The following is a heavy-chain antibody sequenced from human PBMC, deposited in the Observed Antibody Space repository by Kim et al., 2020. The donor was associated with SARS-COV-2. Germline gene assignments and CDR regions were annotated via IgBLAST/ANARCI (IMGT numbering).Heavy chain of an antibody. V-gene: IGHV4-59*01. J-gene: IGHJ4*02. Sequence: SETLSLTCTVSGGSISSYYWSWIRQPPGKGLEWIGYIYYSGSTNYNPSLKSRVTISVDTSKNQFSLKLSSVTAADTAVYYCARGLLDYYGSGSYYNLPYYFDYWGQGTLVTVSS. CDR1: GGSISSYY. D-gene: IGHD3-10*01. CDR2: IYYSGST. CDR3: ARGLLDYYGSGSYYNLPYYFDY.